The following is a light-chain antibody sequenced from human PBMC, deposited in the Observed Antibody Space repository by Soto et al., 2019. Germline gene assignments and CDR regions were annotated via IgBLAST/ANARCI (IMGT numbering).Light chain of an antibody. CDR2: GAS. CDR1: QSVSSN. Sequence: EIVMTQSASTLSVYPGERVTLSCRASQSVSSNLAWYQQKPDQAPRLLIYGASTRATGIPARFSGSGSGTEFTLTISSLQSEDFALYYCQHYNNWPVTFGGGTNVDI. V-gene: IGKV3-15*01. CDR3: QHYNNWPVT. J-gene: IGKJ4*01.